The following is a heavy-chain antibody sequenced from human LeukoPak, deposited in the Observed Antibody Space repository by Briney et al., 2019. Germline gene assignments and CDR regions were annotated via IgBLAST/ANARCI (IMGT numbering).Heavy chain of an antibody. V-gene: IGHV3-30*02. J-gene: IGHJ4*02. D-gene: IGHD2-15*01. CDR3: VRDRTKYCSGGTCYSSYSFDY. CDR1: EFTFSSYG. Sequence: PGGSLRLSCAASEFTFSSYGMHWVRQAPGKGLEWVAFIRSDGSNEYYAGSVKGRFTISRDNFKSTLSLQMNSLRPEDTALYYCVRDRTKYCSGGTCYSSYSFDYWGQGTLVTVSS. CDR2: IRSDGSNE.